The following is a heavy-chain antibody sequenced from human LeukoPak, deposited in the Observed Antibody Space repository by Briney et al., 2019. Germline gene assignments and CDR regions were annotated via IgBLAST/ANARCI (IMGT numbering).Heavy chain of an antibody. CDR2: IYYSGST. CDR3: ARDYRGVDFDY. J-gene: IGHJ4*02. V-gene: IGHV4-39*07. CDR1: GGSISSYY. Sequence: SETLSLTCTVSGGSISSYYWGWIRQPPGKGLEWIGSIYYSGSTYYNPSLKSRVTISVDTSKNQFSLKLSSVTAADTAVYYCARDYRGVDFDYWGQGTLVTVSS. D-gene: IGHD3-16*01.